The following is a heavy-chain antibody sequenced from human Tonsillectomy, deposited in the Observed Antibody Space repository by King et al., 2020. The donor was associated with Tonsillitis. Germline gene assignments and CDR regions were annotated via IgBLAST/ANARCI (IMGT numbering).Heavy chain of an antibody. CDR2: MNPHNGNT. J-gene: IGHJ4*02. CDR3: ASGFPEYPNGPADC. CDR1: GYTFTSND. D-gene: IGHD6-6*01. Sequence: VQLVESGAEVKKPGASVKVSCKTSGYTFTSNDINWVRQATGQGLEWMGWMNPHNGNTGYAQKFQGRLIMTRDTSINTAYMELSSLTSEDTAVYYCASGFPEYPNGPADCWGQGTLVTVSS. V-gene: IGHV1-8*02.